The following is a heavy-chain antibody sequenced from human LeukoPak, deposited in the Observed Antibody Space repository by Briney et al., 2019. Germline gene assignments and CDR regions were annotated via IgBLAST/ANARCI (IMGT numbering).Heavy chain of an antibody. Sequence: GASVKVSCKASGYTFTSYGISWVRQAPGQGLEWMGWISAYNGNTNYAQKLQGRVTMTTDTSTSTAYMELRSLRSDDTAVYYCARDLSRYYYGSGSYYTGYYYYYMDVWGKGTTVTISS. J-gene: IGHJ6*03. CDR3: ARDLSRYYYGSGSYYTGYYYYYMDV. D-gene: IGHD3-10*01. V-gene: IGHV1-18*01. CDR2: ISAYNGNT. CDR1: GYTFTSYG.